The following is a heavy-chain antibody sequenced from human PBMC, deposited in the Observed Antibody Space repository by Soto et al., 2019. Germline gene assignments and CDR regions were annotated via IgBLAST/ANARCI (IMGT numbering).Heavy chain of an antibody. V-gene: IGHV5-10-1*01. D-gene: IGHD3-22*01. CDR1: GYSFAGYW. CDR2: IDPSDSQT. J-gene: IGHJ4*02. CDR3: ARQIYDSDTGPNFQYYFDS. Sequence: GESLKISCKGSGYSFAGYWITWVRQKPGKGLEWMGRIDPSDSQTHYSPSFRGHVTISVTKSITTVFLQWSSLRASDTATYYCARQIYDSDTGPNFQYYFDSWGQGTPVTVSS.